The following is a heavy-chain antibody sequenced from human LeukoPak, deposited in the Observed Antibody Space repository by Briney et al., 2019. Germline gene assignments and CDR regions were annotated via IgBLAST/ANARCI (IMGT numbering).Heavy chain of an antibody. CDR3: AKARYSGYDFRGLDY. D-gene: IGHD5-12*01. CDR1: GFTFSSYA. V-gene: IGHV3-23*01. CDR2: ISGSGGST. Sequence: PGGSLRLSCAASGFTFSSYAMSWVRQAPGKGLEWVSGISGSGGSTYHADSVKGRFTISRDNSKNTLNLQMNSLRAEDTAVYYCAKARYSGYDFRGLDYWGQGTLVSVS. J-gene: IGHJ4*02.